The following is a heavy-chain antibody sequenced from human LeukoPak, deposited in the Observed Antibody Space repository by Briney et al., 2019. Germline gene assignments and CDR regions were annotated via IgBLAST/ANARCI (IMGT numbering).Heavy chain of an antibody. CDR2: ISSSGSTI. Sequence: PGGSLRLSCAASGFTFSSYEMNWVRQAPGKGLEWVSYISSSGSTIYYADSVKGRFTISRDNAKNSLYLQMSSLRAEDTAVYYCAKPARTDYADYWGQGTLVTVSS. D-gene: IGHD1-14*01. J-gene: IGHJ4*02. CDR3: AKPARTDYADY. CDR1: GFTFSSYE. V-gene: IGHV3-48*03.